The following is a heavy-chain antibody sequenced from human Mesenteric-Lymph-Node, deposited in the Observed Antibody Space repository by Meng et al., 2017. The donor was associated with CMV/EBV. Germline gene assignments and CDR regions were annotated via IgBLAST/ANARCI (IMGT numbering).Heavy chain of an antibody. J-gene: IGHJ4*02. CDR1: GGSISSGDYY. Sequence: SETLSLTCAVSGGSISSGDYYWSWIRQPPGKGLEWIGHIYYSGSTYYNPSLKSRVTISVDTSKNQFSLKLSSVTAADTAVYYCARGDGSIAAARWLYLDYWGQGTLVTVSS. V-gene: IGHV4-30-4*08. CDR3: ARGDGSIAAARWLYLDY. CDR2: IYYSGST. D-gene: IGHD6-13*01.